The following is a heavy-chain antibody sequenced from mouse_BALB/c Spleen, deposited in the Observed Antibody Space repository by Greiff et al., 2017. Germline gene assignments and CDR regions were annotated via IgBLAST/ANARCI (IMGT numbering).Heavy chain of an antibody. Sequence: VQLQQSGPELVKPGASVWISCKASGYTFTSYYIHWVKQRPGQGLEWIGWIYPGSGSTNYDEKFKSKATLTVDTSSSTAYMQLSSLTSEDSAVYYCTSHYYGYDYFDYWGQGTTLTVSS. D-gene: IGHD1-2*01. V-gene: IGHV1-66*01. J-gene: IGHJ2*01. CDR3: TSHYYGYDYFDY. CDR2: IYPGSGST. CDR1: GYTFTSYY.